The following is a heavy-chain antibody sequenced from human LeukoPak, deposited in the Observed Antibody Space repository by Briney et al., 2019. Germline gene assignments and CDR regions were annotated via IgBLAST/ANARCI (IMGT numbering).Heavy chain of an antibody. D-gene: IGHD5-12*01. J-gene: IGHJ6*01. Sequence: SLKGRFTISRDNAKNSLYLQMNSLRAEDTAIYYCGRDREERARIGGMEVWGQGTTVIVSS. CDR3: GRDREERARIGGMEV. V-gene: IGHV3-21*04.